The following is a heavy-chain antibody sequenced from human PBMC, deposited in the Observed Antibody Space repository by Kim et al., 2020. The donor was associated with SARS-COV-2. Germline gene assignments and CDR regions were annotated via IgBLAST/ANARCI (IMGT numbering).Heavy chain of an antibody. D-gene: IGHD1-26*01. V-gene: IGHV4-59*01. J-gene: IGHJ4*02. CDR3: ARDQYRGRYNTHYFDS. Sequence: SLKSRVTISVDTSKKQLSLKLYSVTAADTAVYYCARDQYRGRYNTHYFDSWGQGTLVTVSS.